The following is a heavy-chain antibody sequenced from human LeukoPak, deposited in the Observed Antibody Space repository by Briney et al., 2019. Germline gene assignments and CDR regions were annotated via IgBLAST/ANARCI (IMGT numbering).Heavy chain of an antibody. CDR1: GYTFTSYG. CDR3: ARSKTYYYGSGSPPYYFDY. Sequence: ASVKVSCKASGYTFTSYGISWVRQAPGQGLEWMGWISAYNGNTNYAQKLQGRVTMTTDTSTSTAYMELRSLRSDDTAVYYCARSKTYYYGSGSPPYYFDYWGQGTLVTVSS. V-gene: IGHV1-18*01. CDR2: ISAYNGNT. D-gene: IGHD3-10*01. J-gene: IGHJ4*02.